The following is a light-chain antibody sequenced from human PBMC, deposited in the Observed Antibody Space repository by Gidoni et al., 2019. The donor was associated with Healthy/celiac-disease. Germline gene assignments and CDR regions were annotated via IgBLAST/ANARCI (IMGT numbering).Light chain of an antibody. CDR3: QQYYSTPPT. Sequence: DIVMTQSPDSLAVSLGERATINCKSSQSVLYSSNHKNYLAWYQQKPGQPPKRLISWASTRESGVPDRFSGSGSGTDFTLTISSLQAEDVAVYYCQQYYSTPPTFGQGTKVEIK. V-gene: IGKV4-1*01. J-gene: IGKJ1*01. CDR1: QSVLYSSNHKNY. CDR2: WAS.